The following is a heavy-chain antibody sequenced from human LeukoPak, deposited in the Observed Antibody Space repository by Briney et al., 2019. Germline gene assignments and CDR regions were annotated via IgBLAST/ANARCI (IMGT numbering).Heavy chain of an antibody. CDR2: MNPNSGNT. CDR3: ERSHNCSSTSCYFFYYYYYMDV. J-gene: IGHJ6*03. D-gene: IGHD2-2*01. V-gene: IGHV1-8*03. CDR1: GYTFTSYD. Sequence: ASVKVSCKASGYTFTSYDINWVRQATGQGLEWMGWMNPNSGNTGYAQKFQGRVTITRNTSISTAYMELSSLRSEDTAVYYCERSHNCSSTSCYFFYYYYYMDVWGKGTTVTVSS.